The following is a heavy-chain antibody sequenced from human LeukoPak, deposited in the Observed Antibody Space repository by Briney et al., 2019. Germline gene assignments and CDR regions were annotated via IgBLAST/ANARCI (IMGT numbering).Heavy chain of an antibody. CDR2: MSGSGSST. CDR1: VFIFSNHS. Sequence: GGSLRLSCAASVFIFSNHSMNWVRQAPWKGLEWVSAMSGSGSSTWYADSVKGRLTISRDNSKNTLFLQMNSLRAEDTAVYYCAKDLYDSSGSRYDYWGQGTLVTVSS. CDR3: AKDLYDSSGSRYDY. V-gene: IGHV3-23*01. D-gene: IGHD3-22*01. J-gene: IGHJ4*02.